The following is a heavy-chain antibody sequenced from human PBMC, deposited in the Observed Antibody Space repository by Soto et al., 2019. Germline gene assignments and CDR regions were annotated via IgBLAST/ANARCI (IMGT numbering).Heavy chain of an antibody. J-gene: IGHJ4*02. CDR1: GFTFSSYA. V-gene: IGHV3-23*01. D-gene: IGHD3-16*02. CDR3: AKALRVIVPFDY. CDR2: ISGSGGST. Sequence: GGSLRLSCAASGFTFSSYAMSWVRQAPGKGLEWVSAISGSGGSTYYADSVKGRFTISRDNSKSTLYLQMNSLRAEDTAVYYSAKALRVIVPFDYWGQGTLVTVSS.